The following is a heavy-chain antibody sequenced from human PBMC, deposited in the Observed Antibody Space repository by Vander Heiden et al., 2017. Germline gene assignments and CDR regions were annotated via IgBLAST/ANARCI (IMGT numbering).Heavy chain of an antibody. CDR3: AREDSSGGMDV. D-gene: IGHD3-22*01. V-gene: IGHV3-20*04. Sequence: EVQLVQSGGGVVRPGGALRLSCTVSGFTFDDFGISWVRQAPGKGLEWVSHINWNGDSTGYADSVKGRFTISRDNAKNSLYLQMNSLRAEDTALYYCAREDSSGGMDVWGQGTTVTASS. CDR1: GFTFDDFG. CDR2: INWNGDST. J-gene: IGHJ6*02.